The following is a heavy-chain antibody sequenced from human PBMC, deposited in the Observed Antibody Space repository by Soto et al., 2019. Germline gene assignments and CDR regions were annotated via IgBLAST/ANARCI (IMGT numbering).Heavy chain of an antibody. V-gene: IGHV3-23*01. CDR1: GFTFNNYA. CDR2: ISDSGAT. CDR3: AKGVAGPHCARTSCLFYFDY. D-gene: IGHD2-2*01. Sequence: EVQLLQSREVLVQPGGALRLTCAAAGFTFNNYAMSWVRQAPGKGLEWVSTISDSGATYYADSVKGRFTISRDNSKNTLYLQMSSLSAEDTAVYFCAKGVAGPHCARTSCLFYFDYCGQGTLVTVSS. J-gene: IGHJ4*02.